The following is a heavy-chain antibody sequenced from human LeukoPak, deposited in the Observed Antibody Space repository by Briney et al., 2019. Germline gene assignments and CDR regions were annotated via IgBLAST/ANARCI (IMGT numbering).Heavy chain of an antibody. D-gene: IGHD3-10*01. V-gene: IGHV4-30-4*01. CDR3: ASHPGANDAFDI. CDR1: GGSISSGDYY. J-gene: IGHJ3*02. Sequence: PSETLSLTCTVSGGSISSGDYYWSWIRQPPGKGLEWIGYIYYSGSTYYNPSLKSRVTISVDTSKNQFSLKLSSVTAADTAVYYCASHPGANDAFDIWGQGTMVTVSS. CDR2: IYYSGST.